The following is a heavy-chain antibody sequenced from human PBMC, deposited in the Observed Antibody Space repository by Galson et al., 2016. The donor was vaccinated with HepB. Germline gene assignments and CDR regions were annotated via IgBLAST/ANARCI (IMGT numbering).Heavy chain of an antibody. Sequence: VKVSCKASGYSFTSYGITWVRQAPGQGLEWMGWVNTYNGDTVYAQNLQDRLTMTTETSTTTAYMELRSLTSDDTATYYCARDSGRNRFHSNSINTIDYWGPGTLVPVSS. CDR3: ARDSGRNRFHSNSINTIDY. CDR2: VNTYNGDT. V-gene: IGHV1-18*01. CDR1: GYSFTSYG. J-gene: IGHJ4*02. D-gene: IGHD1-14*01.